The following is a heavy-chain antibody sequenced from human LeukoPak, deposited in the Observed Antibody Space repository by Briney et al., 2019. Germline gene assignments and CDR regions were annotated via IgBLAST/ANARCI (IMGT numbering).Heavy chain of an antibody. V-gene: IGHV4-59*01. D-gene: IGHD3-3*01. J-gene: IGHJ4*02. CDR2: IYYSGST. CDR1: GGSISSYY. Sequence: PSETLSLTCTVSGGSISSYYWSWIRQPPGKGLEWIGYIYYSGSTNYNPSLKSRVTISVDTSKNQFSLKLSSVTAADTAVYYCARATQYDFWSGYPRIFDYWGQGTLVTVSS. CDR3: ARATQYDFWSGYPRIFDY.